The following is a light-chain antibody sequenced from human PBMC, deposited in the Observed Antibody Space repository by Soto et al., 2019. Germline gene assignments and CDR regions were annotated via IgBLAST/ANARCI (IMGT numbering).Light chain of an antibody. Sequence: DIQMTQSPSSLSASVGDRVTITCRASQTITNYLHWYQQQSGKAPKLLIYATDTLQSGVPSRFSGSGSVTDYTLTISSLQPEDFATYYCQQSYNTPQTFGQGTKVDLK. CDR3: QQSYNTPQT. CDR2: ATD. V-gene: IGKV1-39*01. J-gene: IGKJ1*01. CDR1: QTITNY.